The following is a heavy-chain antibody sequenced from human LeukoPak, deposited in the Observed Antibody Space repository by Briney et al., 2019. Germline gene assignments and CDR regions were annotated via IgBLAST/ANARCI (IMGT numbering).Heavy chain of an antibody. D-gene: IGHD6-25*01. J-gene: IGHJ4*02. V-gene: IGHV4-39*02. CDR1: GGSISNSSYY. Sequence: PSETLSLTCTVSGGSISNSSYYLGWIRQPPGKGLEWIGSMYYSGSTYYNPSLKSRATISVDTSKNQFSLKLSSVTAADTAVYYCAREPANDYWGQGTLVTVSS. CDR3: AREPANDY. CDR2: MYYSGST.